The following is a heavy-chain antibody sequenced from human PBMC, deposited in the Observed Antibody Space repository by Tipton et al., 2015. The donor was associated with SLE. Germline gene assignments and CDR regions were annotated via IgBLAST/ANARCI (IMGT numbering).Heavy chain of an antibody. V-gene: IGHV4-39*07. J-gene: IGHJ4*02. Sequence: TLSLTCTVSGGSISSSSYYWGWVRQPPGKGLEWIGSIYYSGSTYYNPSLKSRVTISVDTSKNQFSLKLSSVTAADTAVYYCARGLVESKAYFDYWGQGTLVTVSS. CDR2: IYYSGST. CDR1: GGSISSSSYY. D-gene: IGHD6-6*01. CDR3: ARGLVESKAYFDY.